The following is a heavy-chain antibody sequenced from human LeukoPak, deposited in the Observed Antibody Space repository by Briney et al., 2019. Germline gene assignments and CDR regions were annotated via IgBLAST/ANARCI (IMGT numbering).Heavy chain of an antibody. Sequence: ASVKVSCKTSGQTFTIYTLHWVRQAPGQRLEWMGWINAADGNTKYSQKFQGRVIITRDSSANTAYMELSSLTSEDSAVYYCASSRTKRITTNRGIREYYYGMDVWGQGTTVTVSS. CDR3: ASSRTKRITTNRGIREYYYGMDV. J-gene: IGHJ6*02. V-gene: IGHV1-3*01. CDR2: INAADGNT. D-gene: IGHD3-10*01. CDR1: GQTFTIYT.